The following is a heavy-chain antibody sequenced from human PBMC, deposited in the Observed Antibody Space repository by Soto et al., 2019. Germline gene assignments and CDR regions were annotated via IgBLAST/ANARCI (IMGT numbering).Heavy chain of an antibody. CDR3: AKDSSGYPGGYFDY. V-gene: IGHV3-23*01. CDR2: ISGSGGST. J-gene: IGHJ4*02. Sequence: EVQLLESGGGLVQPGGSLRLSCAASGFTFSSYAMSWVRQAPGKGLEWVSAISGSGGSTYYADSVKGRFTISRDNSKHTVYLQMTCLRAEDKGVYYCAKDSSGYPGGYFDYWAQGTLVTVSS. CDR1: GFTFSSYA. D-gene: IGHD3-22*01.